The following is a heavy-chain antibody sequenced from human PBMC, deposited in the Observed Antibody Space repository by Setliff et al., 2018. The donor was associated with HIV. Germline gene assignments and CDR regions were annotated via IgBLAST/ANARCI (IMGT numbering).Heavy chain of an antibody. CDR2: IDPSDSYI. J-gene: IGHJ6*03. CDR3: ARHVVVVVAGEYYMDV. V-gene: IGHV5-10-1*01. Sequence: GESLKISCKGSGYSFTNYWISWVRQMPGKGLEWMGRIDPSDSYINYSPSFQGHVTISADKSISTAYLQWSSLKASDTAMYYCARHVVVVVAGEYYMDVWGKGTTVTVSS. CDR1: GYSFTNYW. D-gene: IGHD2-15*01.